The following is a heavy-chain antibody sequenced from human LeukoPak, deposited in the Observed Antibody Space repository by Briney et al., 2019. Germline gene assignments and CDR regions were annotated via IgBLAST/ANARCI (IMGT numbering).Heavy chain of an antibody. D-gene: IGHD2-2*01. J-gene: IGHJ3*02. V-gene: IGHV5-51*01. CDR3: ARARYCSSTSCYGPTKLDAFDI. Sequence: GESLQISCKGSGYTFTSYWIGWVRQMPGKGLEWMGIIYPGDSDTRYSPSFQGQVTISADKSISTAYLQWSSLKASDTAMYYCARARYCSSTSCYGPTKLDAFDIWGQGTMVTVSS. CDR1: GYTFTSYW. CDR2: IYPGDSDT.